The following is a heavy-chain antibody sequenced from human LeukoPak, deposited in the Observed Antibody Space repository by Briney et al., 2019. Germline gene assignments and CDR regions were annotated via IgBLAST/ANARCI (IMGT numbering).Heavy chain of an antibody. CDR3: AHPLEVQWLVAFDS. V-gene: IGHV2-5*01. CDR2: IYWNGDI. J-gene: IGHJ4*02. D-gene: IGHD6-19*01. Sequence: SGPTLAKPTQTLTLTCTFSGFSLSSSGVGVGWIRQPPGKALEWLALIYWNGDIRYSRSLKSRLNITKDTSKNQVVLTMTNMDPVDTATYYCAHPLEVQWLVAFDSWGQGTLVTVSS. CDR1: GFSLSSSGVG.